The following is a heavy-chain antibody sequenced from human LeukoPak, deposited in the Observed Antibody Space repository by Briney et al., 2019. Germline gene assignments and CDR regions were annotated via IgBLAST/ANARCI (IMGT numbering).Heavy chain of an antibody. Sequence: GGSLRLSCAASGFTFSSFNMNWVRQVPGKGLEWVSSITTSSNYVEYAGSVKGRFTISRDNAKNLLYLQMNSLRAEDTAVYFCARDQSVVTGYYYFDSWGQGALVTVSS. CDR2: ITTSSNYV. CDR3: ARDQSVVTGYYYFDS. J-gene: IGHJ4*02. V-gene: IGHV3-21*06. CDR1: GFTFSSFN. D-gene: IGHD3-9*01.